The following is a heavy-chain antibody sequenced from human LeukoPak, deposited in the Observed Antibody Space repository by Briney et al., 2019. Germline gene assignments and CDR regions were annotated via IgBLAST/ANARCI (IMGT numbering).Heavy chain of an antibody. CDR2: ISFDGSNK. Sequence: GGSLRLSCAASGFTVSNNYMHWVRQAPGKGLEWVAVISFDGSNKYYADSVKGRFAISRDSSKNTLYLQMNSLRAEDTAVYYCAKARSEDNSGYFDYGGQGTLVTVSS. CDR3: AKARSEDNSGYFDY. V-gene: IGHV3-30*18. J-gene: IGHJ4*02. CDR1: GFTVSNNY. D-gene: IGHD3-22*01.